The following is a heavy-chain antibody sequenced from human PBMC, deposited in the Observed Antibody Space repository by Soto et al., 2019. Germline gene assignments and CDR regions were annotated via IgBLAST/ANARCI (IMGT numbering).Heavy chain of an antibody. Sequence: PGGSLSLSCAASGFTFSSYSMNWVRQAPGKGLEWVSSISSSSSYIYYADSVKGRFTISRDNAKNSLYLQMNSLRAEDTAVYYCARPLTSDSSSSMGPIRDWGQGTLVTVSS. CDR3: ARPLTSDSSSSMGPIRD. CDR1: GFTFSSYS. J-gene: IGHJ4*02. D-gene: IGHD6-6*01. V-gene: IGHV3-21*01. CDR2: ISSSSSYI.